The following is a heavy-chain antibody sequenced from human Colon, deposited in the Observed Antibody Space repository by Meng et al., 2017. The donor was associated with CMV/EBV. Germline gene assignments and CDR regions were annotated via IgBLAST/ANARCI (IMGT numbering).Heavy chain of an antibody. CDR2: IYSDDSST. D-gene: IGHD4/OR15-4a*01. CDR3: ARSKVPTTPYYYYYGMDV. V-gene: IGHV3-23*03. Sequence: GESLKISCAASGMTLSSYWMTWVRQAPGKGLEWASVIYSDDSSTSYADSVKGRFTISRDNSKITLYLQMNSLRAEDTAVYYCARSKVPTTPYYYYYGMDVWGQGTTVTVSS. J-gene: IGHJ6*02. CDR1: GMTLSSYW.